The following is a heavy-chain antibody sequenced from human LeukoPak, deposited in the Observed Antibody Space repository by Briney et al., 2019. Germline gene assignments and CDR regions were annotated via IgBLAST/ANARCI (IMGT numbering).Heavy chain of an antibody. J-gene: IGHJ5*02. D-gene: IGHD1-26*01. V-gene: IGHV4-4*02. Sequence: SETLSLTCAVSGGSISSSNWWSWVRQPPGKGLEWIGEIYHSGSTNYNPSLKSRVTISVDTSRNQFSLKLSSVTAADTAVYYCAREPPSGSLSSLDWFDPWGQGTLVTVSS. CDR1: GGSISSSNW. CDR2: IYHSGST. CDR3: AREPPSGSLSSLDWFDP.